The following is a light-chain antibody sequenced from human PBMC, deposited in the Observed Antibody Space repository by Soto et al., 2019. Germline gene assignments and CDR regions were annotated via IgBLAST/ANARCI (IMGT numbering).Light chain of an antibody. CDR1: QSISSW. V-gene: IGKV1-5*01. CDR2: DAS. Sequence: DIQMTQSPSTLSASVGDRVTITCRARQSISSWLAWYQQKSGKAPKVLIYDASRLESGVPSRFSGSGSGTEVTLTISSLQPDDFTTYYCQQYNSYSWTVGQGTKVEIK. CDR3: QQYNSYSWT. J-gene: IGKJ1*01.